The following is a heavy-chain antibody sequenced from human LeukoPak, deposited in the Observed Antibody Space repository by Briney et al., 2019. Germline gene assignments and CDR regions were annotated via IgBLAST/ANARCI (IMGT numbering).Heavy chain of an antibody. J-gene: IGHJ4*02. CDR2: ISYDGSNK. D-gene: IGHD2-15*01. Sequence: PGGSLRLSCAASGFTFSSHAMHWVRQAPGKGLEWVAVISYDGSNKYYADSVKGRFTISRDNSENTLYLQMNSLRAEDTAVFYCARFRMGGVDYWGQGTLVTVSS. CDR1: GFTFSSHA. CDR3: ARFRMGGVDY. V-gene: IGHV3-30*04.